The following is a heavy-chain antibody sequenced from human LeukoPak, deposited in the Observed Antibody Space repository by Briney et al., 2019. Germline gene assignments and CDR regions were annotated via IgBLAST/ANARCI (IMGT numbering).Heavy chain of an antibody. Sequence: PSETLSLTCTDSGGSVSSGSYYWSWIRQPPGKALEWIGYIYYSGSTNYNPSLMSRVTISVDTSKNQFSLKLSSVTAADTAVYYCARYLKGPVMVVYYFDYWGQGTLVTVSS. CDR2: IYYSGST. CDR1: GGSVSSGSYY. D-gene: IGHD5-18*01. CDR3: ARYLKGPVMVVYYFDY. J-gene: IGHJ4*02. V-gene: IGHV4-61*01.